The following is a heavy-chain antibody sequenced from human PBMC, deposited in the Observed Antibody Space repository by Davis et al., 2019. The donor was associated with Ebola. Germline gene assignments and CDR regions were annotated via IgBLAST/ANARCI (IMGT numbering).Heavy chain of an antibody. J-gene: IGHJ6*02. CDR1: GYTFTSYA. D-gene: IGHD1-20*01. Sequence: ASVKVSCKASGYTFTSYAMHWVRQAPGQRLEWMGWINAGNGNTKYSQKFQGRVTITRDTSASTAYMELSSLRSEDTAVYYCARGITGTPQYYYYGMDVWGQGTTVTVSS. CDR2: INAGNGNT. V-gene: IGHV1-3*01. CDR3: ARGITGTPQYYYYGMDV.